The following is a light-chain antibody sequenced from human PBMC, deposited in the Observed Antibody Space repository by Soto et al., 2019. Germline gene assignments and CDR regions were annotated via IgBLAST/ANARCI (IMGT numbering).Light chain of an antibody. CDR2: AAS. Sequence: EIVLTQSPGTLSLSPGERATLSCRASQSVSSSFLAWYQHKPGQAPRLLIYAASSRATGIPDRFSGSGSGTDFTLTISRLEPEDFAVYYCQQYGSSPYPFGQGTKLEIK. V-gene: IGKV3-20*01. CDR3: QQYGSSPYP. J-gene: IGKJ2*01. CDR1: QSVSSSF.